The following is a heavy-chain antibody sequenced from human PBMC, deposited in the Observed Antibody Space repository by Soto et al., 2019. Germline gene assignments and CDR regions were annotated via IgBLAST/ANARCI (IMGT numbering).Heavy chain of an antibody. CDR3: AKDKPGTTSFDY. V-gene: IGHV3-23*01. Sequence: GGSLRLSCAASGFTISSNAMYWVRQAPGKGLEWVSAISDRGDTTHYADSVKGRFTISRDTSKNTLYLQLNALRADDTAVYYCAKDKPGTTSFDYWGQGTLVTVSS. J-gene: IGHJ4*02. CDR1: GFTISSNA. D-gene: IGHD1-1*01. CDR2: ISDRGDTT.